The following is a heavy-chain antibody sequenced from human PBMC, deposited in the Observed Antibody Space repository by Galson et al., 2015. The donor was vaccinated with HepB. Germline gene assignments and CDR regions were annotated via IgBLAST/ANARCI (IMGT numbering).Heavy chain of an antibody. CDR3: ARAGRDTTGFFFYFDF. CDR2: INPANGRT. V-gene: IGHV1-3*01. D-gene: IGHD3-22*01. CDR1: GYTFTSDP. J-gene: IGHJ4*02. Sequence: SVKVSCKASGYTFTSDPLHWLRQAPGQRPEWMGWINPANGRTRHSLTFQGRLSISRDTSASTVYLELSSLRSEDTALYYCARAGRDTTGFFFYFDFWGPGTLVTVSS.